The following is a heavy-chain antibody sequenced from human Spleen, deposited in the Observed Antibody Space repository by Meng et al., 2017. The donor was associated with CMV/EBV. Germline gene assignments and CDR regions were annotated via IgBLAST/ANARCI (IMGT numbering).Heavy chain of an antibody. CDR2: IYYSGST. D-gene: IGHD3-10*01. CDR1: GGSISPYY. CDR3: ARDLSGGPGDY. J-gene: IGHJ4*02. Sequence: SETLSLTCSVTGGSISPYYWSWIRRPPGKGLEWIGYIYYSGSTNYNPSLKSRVTISVDTSKNQFSLKLSSVTAADTAVYYCARDLSGGPGDYWGQGTLVTVSS. V-gene: IGHV4-59*01.